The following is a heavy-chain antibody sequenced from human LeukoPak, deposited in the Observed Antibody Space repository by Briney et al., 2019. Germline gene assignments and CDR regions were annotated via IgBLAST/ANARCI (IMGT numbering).Heavy chain of an antibody. J-gene: IGHJ3*02. CDR1: GFTFSDYS. D-gene: IGHD1-14*01. CDR2: ISGDSKYI. V-gene: IGHV3-21*01. Sequence: PGGSLRLSCAASGFTFSDYSMNWVRQAPGKGPEWVSSISGDSKYIYDADSVKGRFTTSRDNAKNSLYLQMDSLRAEDTAMFYCPRDIRLTKDHDAFDIWGQGTMVTVSS. CDR3: PRDIRLTKDHDAFDI.